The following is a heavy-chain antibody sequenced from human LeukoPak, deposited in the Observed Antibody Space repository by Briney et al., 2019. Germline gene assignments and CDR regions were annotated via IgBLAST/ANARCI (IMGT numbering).Heavy chain of an antibody. V-gene: IGHV3-7*01. CDR2: IKQDGSEK. Sequence: PGGSLRLSCAASGFTFSSYWMSWVRQAPGKGLEWVANIKQDGSEKYYVDSVKGRFTISRDNAKNSLYLQMNSLRAEDTAVYYCAREGGSSSSALDYWGQGTLVTVSS. CDR1: GFTFSSYW. J-gene: IGHJ4*02. CDR3: AREGGSSSSALDY. D-gene: IGHD6-6*01.